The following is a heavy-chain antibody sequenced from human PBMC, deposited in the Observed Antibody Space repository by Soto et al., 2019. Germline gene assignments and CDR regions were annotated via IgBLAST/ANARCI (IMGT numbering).Heavy chain of an antibody. V-gene: IGHV3-21*01. Sequence: PGGSLSLSCAASGFTFSSYSMNWVRQAPGKGLEWVSSISSSSSYIYYADSVKGRCTISRDNAKNSLYLQMNSLRAEDTAVYYCARDIAAHLPDYYYGMDVWGQGTTVTVSS. CDR2: ISSSSSYI. J-gene: IGHJ6*02. D-gene: IGHD6-6*01. CDR3: ARDIAAHLPDYYYGMDV. CDR1: GFTFSSYS.